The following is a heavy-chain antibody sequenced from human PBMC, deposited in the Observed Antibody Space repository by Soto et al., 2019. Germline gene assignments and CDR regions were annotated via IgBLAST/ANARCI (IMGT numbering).Heavy chain of an antibody. CDR2: INHSGST. CDR3: ASIGSYRSFDY. V-gene: IGHV4-34*01. J-gene: IGHJ4*02. CDR1: GGSFSGYY. D-gene: IGHD1-26*01. Sequence: AETLSLTCAVYGGSFSGYYWSWIRQPPGKGLEWIGEINHSGSTNYNPSLKSRVTISVDTSKNQFSLKLSSVTAADTAVYYCASIGSYRSFDYWGQGTLVTVSS.